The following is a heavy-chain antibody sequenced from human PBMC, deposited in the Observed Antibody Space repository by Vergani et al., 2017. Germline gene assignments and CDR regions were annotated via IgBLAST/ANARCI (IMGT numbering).Heavy chain of an antibody. Sequence: QVQLQESGPGLVKPSETLSLTCTVSGGSVSSGSYYWSWIRQPPGKGLEWIGYIYYSGSTNYNPSLKSRVTISVDTSKNQFSLKLSSVTAADTAVYSCARSRYSSGWYPDWFDPWGQGTLVTVSS. CDR1: GGSVSSGSYY. J-gene: IGHJ5*02. V-gene: IGHV4-61*01. CDR3: ARSRYSSGWYPDWFDP. CDR2: IYYSGST. D-gene: IGHD6-19*01.